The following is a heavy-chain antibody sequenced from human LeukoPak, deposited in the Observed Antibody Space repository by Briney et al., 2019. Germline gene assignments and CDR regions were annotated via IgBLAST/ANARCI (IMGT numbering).Heavy chain of an antibody. CDR3: AKFTCFGD. J-gene: IGHJ4*02. CDR1: GFTFDDYA. CDR2: ISWNSGSI. Sequence: GGSLRLSCAASGFTFDDYAMHWVRRAPGKGLEWVSGISWNSGSIGYADSVKGRFTISRDNAKNSLYLQMNSLRAEDTALYYCAKFTCFGDWGQGTLVTVSS. D-gene: IGHD3-10*01. V-gene: IGHV3-9*01.